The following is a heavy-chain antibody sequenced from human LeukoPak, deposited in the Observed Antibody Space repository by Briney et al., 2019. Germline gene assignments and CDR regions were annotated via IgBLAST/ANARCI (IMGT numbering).Heavy chain of an antibody. CDR2: IYTGGST. CDR3: AREGRSYYDY. CDR1: GGSISSGSYY. Sequence: PSETLSLTCTVSGGSISSGSYYWSWIRQPAGKGLEWIGRIYTGGSTNYNPSLKSRVTISVDTSKNQFSLKLSSVTAADTAVYYCAREGRSYYDYWGQGTLVTVSS. J-gene: IGHJ4*02. V-gene: IGHV4-61*02.